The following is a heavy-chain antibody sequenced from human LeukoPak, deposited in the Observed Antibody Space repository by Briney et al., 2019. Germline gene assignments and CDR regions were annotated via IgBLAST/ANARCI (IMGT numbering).Heavy chain of an antibody. CDR3: AGDYMVRTYYYYGMDV. Sequence: SVKVSCKASGGTFSSYAISWVRQAPGQGLEWMGRIIPILGIANYAQKFQGRVTITADKSTSTAYMELSSLRSEDTAVYYCAGDYMVRTYYYYGMDVWGQGTTVTVSS. D-gene: IGHD3-10*01. J-gene: IGHJ6*02. V-gene: IGHV1-69*04. CDR2: IIPILGIA. CDR1: GGTFSSYA.